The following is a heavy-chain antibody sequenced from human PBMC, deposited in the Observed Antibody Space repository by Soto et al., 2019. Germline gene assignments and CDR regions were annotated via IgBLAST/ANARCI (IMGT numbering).Heavy chain of an antibody. D-gene: IGHD2-8*01. CDR1: GGSISSGGYS. CDR2: IYHSGST. CDR3: ARDSNGAPYNWFDP. J-gene: IGHJ5*02. V-gene: IGHV4-30-2*01. Sequence: PSETLSLTCAVSGGSISSGGYSWSWIRQPPGKGLEWIGYIYHSGSTYYNPSLKSRVTISVDRSKNQFSLKLSSVTAADTAVYYCARDSNGAPYNWFDPWGQGTLVTVSS.